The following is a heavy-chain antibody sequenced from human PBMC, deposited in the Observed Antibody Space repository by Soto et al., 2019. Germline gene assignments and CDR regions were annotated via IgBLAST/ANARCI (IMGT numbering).Heavy chain of an antibody. D-gene: IGHD6-13*01. Sequence: GGSLRLSCAASGFTFSSYAMSWVRQAPGKGLEWVSSISSSSSYIYYADSVKGRFTISRDNAKNSLYLQMNSLRAEDTAVYYCARLLYSSSWNWFDPWGQGTLVTVSS. CDR3: ARLLYSSSWNWFDP. CDR2: ISSSSSYI. V-gene: IGHV3-21*01. J-gene: IGHJ5*02. CDR1: GFTFSSYA.